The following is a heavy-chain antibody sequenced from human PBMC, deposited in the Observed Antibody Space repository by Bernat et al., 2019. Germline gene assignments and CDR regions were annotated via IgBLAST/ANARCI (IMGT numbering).Heavy chain of an antibody. CDR3: AREREGLWFGTFDY. D-gene: IGHD3-10*01. CDR2: IWYDGSNK. Sequence: QVQLVESGGGVVQPGRSLRLSCAASGFTFSSYGMHWVRQAPGKGLEWVAVIWYDGSNKYYADSVKGRFTISRDNSKNTLYLQMNSLRAEDTVVYYCAREREGLWFGTFDYWGQGTLVTVSS. J-gene: IGHJ4*02. CDR1: GFTFSSYG. V-gene: IGHV3-33*01.